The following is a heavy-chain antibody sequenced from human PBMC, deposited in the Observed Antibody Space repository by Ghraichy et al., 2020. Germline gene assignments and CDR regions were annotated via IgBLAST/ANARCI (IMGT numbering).Heavy chain of an antibody. V-gene: IGHV4-38-2*02. D-gene: IGHD3-3*01. CDR1: GYSISNGHY. CDR3: ARDLLGRVLNSGVPY. CDR2: IYHTGGT. Sequence: SETLSLTCAVSGYSISNGHYWGWIRQTPGKGLEWIGSIYHTGGTNYNPSLASRVTMSLDTSNNQLTLQLRSVTAADTAVYYCARDLLGRVLNSGVPYWGQGTLVTVSS. J-gene: IGHJ4*02.